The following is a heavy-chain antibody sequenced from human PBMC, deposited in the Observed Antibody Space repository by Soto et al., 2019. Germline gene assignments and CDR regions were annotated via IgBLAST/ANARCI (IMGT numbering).Heavy chain of an antibody. CDR1: GFSFNSYA. CDR3: AKGSIVYSASVDR. Sequence: EVQLLETGGGLVQPGGSLSLACAASGFSFNSYAMVCVRQAPGKGLEWVSVISARGGSSYFADSVKGRFTISRDNSKNVLSLEMNNLRAEDTATYFCAKGSIVYSASVDRWGQGTLVLVSS. CDR2: ISARGGSS. J-gene: IGHJ5*02. D-gene: IGHD5-12*01. V-gene: IGHV3-23*01.